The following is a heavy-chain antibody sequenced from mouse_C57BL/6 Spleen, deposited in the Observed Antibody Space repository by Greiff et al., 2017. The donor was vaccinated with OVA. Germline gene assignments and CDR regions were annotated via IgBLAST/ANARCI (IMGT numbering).Heavy chain of an antibody. V-gene: IGHV1-61*01. J-gene: IGHJ4*01. Sequence: QVQLQQPGAELVRPGSSVKLSCKASGYTFTSYWMDWVKQRPGQGLEWIGNIYPSDSETHYNQKFKDKATLTVDKSSSTAYMQLSSLTSEDSAVYYSARWGTSRAMDYWGQGTSVTVSS. CDR2: IYPSDSET. D-gene: IGHD3-1*01. CDR1: GYTFTSYW. CDR3: ARWGTSRAMDY.